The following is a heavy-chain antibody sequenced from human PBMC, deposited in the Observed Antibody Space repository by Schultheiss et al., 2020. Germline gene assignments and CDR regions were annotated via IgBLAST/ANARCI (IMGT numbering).Heavy chain of an antibody. Sequence: SETLSLTCTVSGGSISSGDYYWSWIRQPPGKGLEWIGYIYYSGSTYYNPSLKSRVTISVDTSKNQFSLKLSSVTAADTAVYYCARERGQLGNYYYYGMDVWGQGTTVTVSS. J-gene: IGHJ6*02. D-gene: IGHD6-6*01. CDR3: ARERGQLGNYYYYGMDV. CDR1: GGSISSGDYY. CDR2: IYYSGST. V-gene: IGHV4-30-4*02.